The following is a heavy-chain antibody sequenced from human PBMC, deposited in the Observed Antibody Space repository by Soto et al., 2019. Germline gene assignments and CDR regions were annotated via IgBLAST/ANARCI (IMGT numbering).Heavy chain of an antibody. J-gene: IGHJ4*02. D-gene: IGHD2-15*01. CDR3: AKDGGVVVVVAATGYFFDY. V-gene: IGHV3-23*01. CDR1: GFTFSSYA. Sequence: PGGSLRLSCAASGFTFSSYAMSWVRQAPGKGLEWVSAISGSGGSTYYADSVKGRFTISRDNSKNTLYLQMNSLRAEDTAVYYCAKDGGVVVVVAATGYFFDYWGQGTLVTVSS. CDR2: ISGSGGST.